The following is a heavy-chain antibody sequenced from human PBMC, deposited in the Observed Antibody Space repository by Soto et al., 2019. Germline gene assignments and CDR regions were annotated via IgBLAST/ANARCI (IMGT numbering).Heavy chain of an antibody. Sequence: SQTLXLTCAISGDSVSSNSAAWTWIRQSPSRGLEWLGRTYYRSKWYNDYAVSVKSRITINPDTSRNQFSLQLTSVTPEDSAVYYCARDLGAFDIWGQGTTVTVSS. CDR2: TYYRSKWYN. J-gene: IGHJ3*02. CDR3: ARDLGAFDI. CDR1: GDSVSSNSAA. V-gene: IGHV6-1*01. D-gene: IGHD7-27*01.